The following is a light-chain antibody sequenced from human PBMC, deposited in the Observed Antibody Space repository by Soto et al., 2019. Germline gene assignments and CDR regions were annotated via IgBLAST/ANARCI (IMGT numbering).Light chain of an antibody. J-gene: IGLJ2*01. CDR3: SSYTTASVPYVV. CDR1: SDDVGGYNY. V-gene: IGLV2-14*01. CDR2: EVN. Sequence: QSVPTQPASVSGSPGQSITISCTGTSDDVGGYNYVSWYQQYPGKPPKLLIYEVNNRPSGVSDRFSGSKSANTASLIISGLQAEDEAHYYCSSYTTASVPYVVFAGGTKVTVL.